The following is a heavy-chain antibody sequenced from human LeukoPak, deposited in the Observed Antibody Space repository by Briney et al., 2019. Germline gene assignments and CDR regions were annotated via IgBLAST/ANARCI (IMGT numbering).Heavy chain of an antibody. CDR2: ISAYNGNT. CDR3: ACTVGADIPDAFDI. Sequence: RASVKVSCKASGYTFTSYGISWVRQAPGQGLEWMGWISAYNGNTNYVQKLQGRVTMTTDTSTSTAYMELRSLRSDDTAVYYCACTVGADIPDAFDIWGQGTMVTVSS. V-gene: IGHV1-18*01. D-gene: IGHD1-26*01. CDR1: GYTFTSYG. J-gene: IGHJ3*02.